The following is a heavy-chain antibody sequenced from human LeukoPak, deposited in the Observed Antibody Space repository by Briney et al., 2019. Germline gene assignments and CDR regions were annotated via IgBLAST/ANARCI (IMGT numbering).Heavy chain of an antibody. J-gene: IGHJ4*02. CDR3: AKDRGGSYTLSLDY. D-gene: IGHD1-26*01. V-gene: IGHV3-11*01. CDR1: GFTFSDYY. Sequence: GGSLRLSCAASGFTFSDYYMSWIRQAPGKGLEWVSYISSSATTIYYADSVKGRFSISRDNAKNSLYLQMNSLRAEDTAVYYCAKDRGGSYTLSLDYWGQGTLVTVSS. CDR2: ISSSATTI.